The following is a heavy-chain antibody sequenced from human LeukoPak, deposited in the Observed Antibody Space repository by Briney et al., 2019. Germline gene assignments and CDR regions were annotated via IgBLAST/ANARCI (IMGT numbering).Heavy chain of an antibody. CDR2: ISSSSSYI. V-gene: IGHV3-21*01. J-gene: IGHJ4*02. CDR1: GFTFSSYS. CDR3: ARDQDVEKRGYSGTLDY. D-gene: IGHD5-18*01. Sequence: PGGSLRLSCAASGFTFSSYSMNWVRQTPGKGLEWVASISSSSSYIYYADSVKGRFTISRDNAKNSLYLQMNSLRAEDTAVYYCARDQDVEKRGYSGTLDYWGQGTLVTVSS.